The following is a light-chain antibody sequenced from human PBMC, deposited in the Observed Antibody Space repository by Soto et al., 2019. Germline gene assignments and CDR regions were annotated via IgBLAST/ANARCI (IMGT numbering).Light chain of an antibody. CDR1: QSVRSY. Sequence: ESMLTQSPATLSLSPGERATLSCRASQSVRSYLAWYQQKPGQAPRLLIYDASNRAPGIPARFSGSGSGTDFTLTISSLEPDDCAVYYCQQRSSWPRITFGQGTRLDIK. CDR3: QQRSSWPRIT. CDR2: DAS. V-gene: IGKV3-11*01. J-gene: IGKJ5*01.